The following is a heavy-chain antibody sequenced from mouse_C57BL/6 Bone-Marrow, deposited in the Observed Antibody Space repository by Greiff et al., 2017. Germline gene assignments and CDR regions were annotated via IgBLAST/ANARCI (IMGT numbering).Heavy chain of an antibody. V-gene: IGHV1-85*01. D-gene: IGHD1-1*01. CDR3: ARRGYYYGTDYFDY. CDR2: IYPRDGST. Sequence: VQLQQSGPELVKPGASVKLSCKASGYTFTSYDINWVKQRPGQGLEWIGWIYPRDGSTKYNEKFKGKDTLTVDTSSSTAYMELHSLTSEDSAVYFCARRGYYYGTDYFDYWGQGTTLTVSS. J-gene: IGHJ2*01. CDR1: GYTFTSYD.